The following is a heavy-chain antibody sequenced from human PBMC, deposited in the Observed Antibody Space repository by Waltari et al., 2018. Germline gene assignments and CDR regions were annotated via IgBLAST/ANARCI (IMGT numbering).Heavy chain of an antibody. Sequence: QVQLVQSGAEVKKPGASVKVSCKASGYTFTSYYMHWVRQAPGQGLEWMGIINPSGGSTSYAQKFQGRVTMTRDTSTSTVYMELSSLRSEDTAVYYCARATVGYSGSLGAFDIWGQGTMVTVSS. V-gene: IGHV1-46*01. CDR3: ARATVGYSGSLGAFDI. CDR2: INPSGGST. D-gene: IGHD1-26*01. J-gene: IGHJ3*02. CDR1: GYTFTSYY.